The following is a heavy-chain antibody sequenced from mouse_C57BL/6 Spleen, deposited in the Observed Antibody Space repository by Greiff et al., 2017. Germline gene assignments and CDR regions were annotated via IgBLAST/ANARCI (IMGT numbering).Heavy chain of an antibody. V-gene: IGHV3-6*01. CDR2: ISYDGSN. D-gene: IGHD2-2*01. J-gene: IGHJ3*01. Sequence: EVQLQQSGPGLVKPSQSLSLTCSVTGYSITSGYYWNWIRQFPGNKLEWMGYISYDGSNNYNPSLKNRISITRDTSKNQFFLKLNSVTTEDTATYYCARSGYDDKWFAYWGQGTLVTVSA. CDR3: ARSGYDDKWFAY. CDR1: GYSITSGYY.